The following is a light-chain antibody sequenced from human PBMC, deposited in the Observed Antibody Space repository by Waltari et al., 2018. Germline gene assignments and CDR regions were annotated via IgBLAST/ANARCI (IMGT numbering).Light chain of an antibody. J-gene: IGLJ3*02. Sequence: QSALTQPASVSGSPGQSITISCTGTSSDVGGYNYVSWYQQHPGKAPKVMIYDVSKRPSGVSNRFSGPKSGNTASLTISGVQAEDEADYYCSSYTSSSTWVFGGGTKLTVL. CDR1: SSDVGGYNY. CDR2: DVS. CDR3: SSYTSSSTWV. V-gene: IGLV2-14*01.